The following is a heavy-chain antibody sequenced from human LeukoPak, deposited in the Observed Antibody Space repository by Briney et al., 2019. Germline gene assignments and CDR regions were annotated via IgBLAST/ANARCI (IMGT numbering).Heavy chain of an antibody. J-gene: IGHJ6*03. V-gene: IGHV4-34*01. CDR3: ARGRGDSSRRAYYYMDV. Sequence: SETLSLTFAVYGGSFSGYYWSWIRQPPGKGLEWIGEINHSGSTNYNPSLKSRVTISVDTSKHQFSLTLRSVTAAATAVYYCARGRGDSSRRAYYYMDVWGKGTTVTASS. D-gene: IGHD3-22*01. CDR1: GGSFSGYY. CDR2: INHSGST.